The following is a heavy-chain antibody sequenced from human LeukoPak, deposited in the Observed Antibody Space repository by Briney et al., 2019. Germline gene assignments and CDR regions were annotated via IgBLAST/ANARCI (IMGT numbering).Heavy chain of an antibody. Sequence: GASVKVSCKASGGTFSSYAISWVRQAPGQGLEWMGGIIPIFGTANYAQKFQGRVTMTTDTSTSTAYMELRSLRSDDTAVYYCATAGSGWYGYYWGQGTLVTVSS. CDR1: GGTFSSYA. CDR2: IIPIFGTA. CDR3: ATAGSGWYGYY. D-gene: IGHD6-19*01. J-gene: IGHJ4*02. V-gene: IGHV1-69*05.